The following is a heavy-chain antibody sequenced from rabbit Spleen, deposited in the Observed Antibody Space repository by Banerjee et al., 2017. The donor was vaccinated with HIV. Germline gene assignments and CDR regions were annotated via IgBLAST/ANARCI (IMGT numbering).Heavy chain of an antibody. V-gene: IGHV1S47*01. Sequence: QEQLVESGGGLVQPGGSLKLSCKGSGFDFSDYGVSWVRQAPGKGLEWIGYIDPIFGSPYYASWVNGRFTISRHNAQNTLYLQLDSLTAADTATYFCARDGAGGSYFALWGQGTLVTVS. CDR3: ARDGAGGSYFAL. D-gene: IGHD8-1*01. CDR2: IDPIFGSP. J-gene: IGHJ4*01. CDR1: GFDFSDYG.